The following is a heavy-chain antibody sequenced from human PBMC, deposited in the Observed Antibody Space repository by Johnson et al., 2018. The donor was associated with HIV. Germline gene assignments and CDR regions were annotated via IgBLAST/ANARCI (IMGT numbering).Heavy chain of an antibody. CDR2: ISWNGGST. V-gene: IGHV3-20*04. CDR1: GFIFDDYG. D-gene: IGHD3-16*01. Sequence: VQLVESGGGEVRPGGSLRLACVASGFIFDDYGLTWVRQAPGKGLEWVSGISWNGGSTGYADSVRGRFTISRDNSKNTLYLQMNSLRAEDTAVYYCARGGKRVMAAFDIWGQGTMVTVSS. CDR3: ARGGKRVMAAFDI. J-gene: IGHJ3*02.